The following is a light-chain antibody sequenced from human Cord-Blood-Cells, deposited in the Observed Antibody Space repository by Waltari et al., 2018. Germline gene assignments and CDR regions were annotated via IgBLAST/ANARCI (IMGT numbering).Light chain of an antibody. CDR2: EGS. Sequence: QSALTQPASVSGSPGQSITISCPGTSRDVGCYNLVSWYQPHPGKAPKLMSYEGSKRSSGVSNRFSGSKSGNTASLTISGLQAEDEADYYCCSYAGSSTYVFGTGTKVTVL. CDR1: SRDVGCYNL. J-gene: IGLJ1*01. V-gene: IGLV2-23*01. CDR3: CSYAGSSTYV.